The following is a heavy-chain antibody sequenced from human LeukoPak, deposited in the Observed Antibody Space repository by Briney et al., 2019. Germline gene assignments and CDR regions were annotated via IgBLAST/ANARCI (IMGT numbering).Heavy chain of an antibody. Sequence: PGGSLRLSCAASGFTFSSYDMHWVRQATGRGLEWVSAIGTAGDTYYPGSVKGRFTISRENAKNSLYLQMNSLRAGDTAVYYCARGTFGSGSPDYWGQGTLVTVSS. V-gene: IGHV3-13*01. CDR3: ARGTFGSGSPDY. CDR2: IGTAGDT. J-gene: IGHJ4*02. CDR1: GFTFSSYD. D-gene: IGHD3-10*01.